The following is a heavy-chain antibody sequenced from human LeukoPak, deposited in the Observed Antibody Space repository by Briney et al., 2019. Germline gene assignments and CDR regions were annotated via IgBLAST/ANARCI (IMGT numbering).Heavy chain of an antibody. J-gene: IGHJ3*02. D-gene: IGHD3-22*01. CDR3: ARGENPVIGAFDI. V-gene: IGHV4-59*01. CDR1: GGSISGYR. CDR2: IYYSGST. Sequence: SETLSLTCTVSGGSISGYRWSWIRQPPGKGLEWIGYIYYSGSTNYNPSLKNRVTISVDTSKNQFSLNLSSVTAADTAAYFCARGENPVIGAFDIWGQGTMVTVSS.